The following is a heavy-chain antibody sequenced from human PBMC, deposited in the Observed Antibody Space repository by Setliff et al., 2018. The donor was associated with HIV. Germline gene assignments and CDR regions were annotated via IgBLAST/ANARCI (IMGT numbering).Heavy chain of an antibody. CDR2: IHYSGST. CDR1: GGSISSHY. D-gene: IGHD3-22*01. J-gene: IGHJ4*02. CDR3: ARGRSRYYYDGSGYYVDY. Sequence: SETLSLTCTVSGGSISSHYWIWIRQPPGKGLEWIGYIHYSGSTNYNPSLKSRVTISVDTSKNQFSLKLSSVTAADTAVYYCARGRSRYYYDGSGYYVDYWGQGTLVTVSS. V-gene: IGHV4-59*11.